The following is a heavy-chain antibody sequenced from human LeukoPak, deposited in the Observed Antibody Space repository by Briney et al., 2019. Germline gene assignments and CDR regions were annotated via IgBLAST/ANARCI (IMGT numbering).Heavy chain of an antibody. CDR1: GFTFSSYG. CDR3: AKGAWKGGRSGYYDDSSGYYCLDY. V-gene: IGHV3-30*02. J-gene: IGHJ4*02. CDR2: IRYDGSNK. D-gene: IGHD3-22*01. Sequence: GWSLRLSCAASGFTFSSYGMHWLRQAAGRGLAGVAFIRYDGSNKYYADSVKGRFTISRDNSKNTLYLQMKSLRAEDTAVYYCAKGAWKGGRSGYYDDSSGYYCLDYWGQGTLVTVSS.